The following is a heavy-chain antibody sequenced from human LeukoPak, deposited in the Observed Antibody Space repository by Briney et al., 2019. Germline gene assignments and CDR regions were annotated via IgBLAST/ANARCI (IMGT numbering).Heavy chain of an antibody. V-gene: IGHV3-23*01. CDR3: ARTYCNNTSCSFGWWFGP. CDR1: GFTFSSYA. CDR2: IVGSGGST. D-gene: IGHD2-2*01. J-gene: IGHJ5*02. Sequence: GGSLRLSCAASGFTFSSYAMSWVRQAPGKGLEWVSAIVGSGGSTSYADSVKGRFTVSRDNSKNTLYLQMNSLRAEDTAVYYCARTYCNNTSCSFGWWFGPWGQGTLVTVSS.